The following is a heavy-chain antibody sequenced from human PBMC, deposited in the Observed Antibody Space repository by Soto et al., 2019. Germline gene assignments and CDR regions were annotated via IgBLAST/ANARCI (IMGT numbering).Heavy chain of an antibody. D-gene: IGHD2-21*02. CDR3: ARGGHVVVVTAALDY. CDR1: GYTLTELS. J-gene: IGHJ4*02. V-gene: IGHV1-24*01. Sequence: ASVKVSCKVSGYTLTELSMHWVRQAPGKGLEWMGGFDPGGGQTIYAQKFLGRVTMTEDTSTGTAHMELTSLTSEDTAVYYCARGGHVVVVTAALDYWGQGTLVTVSS. CDR2: FDPGGGQT.